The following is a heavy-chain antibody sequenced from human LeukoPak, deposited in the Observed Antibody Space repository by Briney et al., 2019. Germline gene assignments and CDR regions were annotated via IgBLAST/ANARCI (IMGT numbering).Heavy chain of an antibody. V-gene: IGHV3-20*04. CDR2: VNWNGGST. CDR3: ARDRRLRFLEWPLYYYYMDV. CDR1: GFTFDDYG. Sequence: GGSLRLSCAASGFTFDDYGMSWVRHAPGKGLEWVSGVNWNGGSTVYADSVKGRFTISRDNAKNSLYLQMNSLRAEDTALYYCARDRRLRFLEWPLYYYYMDVWGKGTTVTVSS. J-gene: IGHJ6*03. D-gene: IGHD3-3*01.